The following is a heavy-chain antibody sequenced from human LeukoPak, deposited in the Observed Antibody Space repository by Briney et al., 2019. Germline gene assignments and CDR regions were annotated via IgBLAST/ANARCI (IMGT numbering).Heavy chain of an antibody. V-gene: IGHV1-69*05. CDR2: IIPIFGTA. J-gene: IGHJ3*02. CDR1: GGTFSSYA. CDR3: ARGGYCSSTSCSDAFDI. Sequence: ASVKVSCKASGGTFSSYAISWVRQAPGQGLEWMGGIIPIFGTANYAQKFQGRVTITTDESTSTAYMELSSLRSEDAAVYYCARGGYCSSTSCSDAFDIWGQGTMVTVSS. D-gene: IGHD2-2*01.